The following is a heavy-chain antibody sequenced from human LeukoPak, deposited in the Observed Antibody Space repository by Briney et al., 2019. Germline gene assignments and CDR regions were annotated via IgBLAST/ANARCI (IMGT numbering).Heavy chain of an antibody. CDR3: TRCSTGTRLYYFDY. Sequence: PGGSLRLSCTASGFTFSDRYIDWVRQAPGKGLEWVGRSRNKANSYTTEYAASVKGRFTISSDESKNLLYLQMNSLTTEDTAVYYCTRCSTGTRLYYFDYWGQGTLVTVSS. V-gene: IGHV3-72*01. CDR1: GFTFSDRY. D-gene: IGHD1-1*01. J-gene: IGHJ4*02. CDR2: SRNKANSYTT.